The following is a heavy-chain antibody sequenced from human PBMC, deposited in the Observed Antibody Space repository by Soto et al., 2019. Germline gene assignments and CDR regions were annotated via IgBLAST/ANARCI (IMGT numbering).Heavy chain of an antibody. CDR1: GYIFGSYW. Sequence: GESLKISCKGSGYIFGSYWIGWVRQMPGKGLEWMGIIYPGDSDTRYSQSIEGQVTISADKSNSTAYLQWNSLKASDTAMYYCARVIVPQVSTMGGMDVWGQGTTVTVSS. J-gene: IGHJ6*02. D-gene: IGHD2-21*01. CDR2: IYPGDSDT. CDR3: ARVIVPQVSTMGGMDV. V-gene: IGHV5-51*01.